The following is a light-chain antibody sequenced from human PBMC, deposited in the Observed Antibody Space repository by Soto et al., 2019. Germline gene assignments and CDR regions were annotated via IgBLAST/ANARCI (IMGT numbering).Light chain of an antibody. V-gene: IGKV1-5*03. CDR2: KAS. CDR1: QSINTW. J-gene: IGKJ1*01. Sequence: DLQVTQSPSTLSGSVGDSVTITCRASQSINTWLAWYQQKPGKAPKLLIYKASSLESGVPSRFSGSGSGTEFTLTISSLQPDDFATYYCQQYNSYSRTFGQGTKVDIK. CDR3: QQYNSYSRT.